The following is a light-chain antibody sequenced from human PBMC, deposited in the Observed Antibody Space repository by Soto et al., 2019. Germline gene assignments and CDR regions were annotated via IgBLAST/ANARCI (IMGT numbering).Light chain of an antibody. CDR1: GSDIAVYDF. Sequence: QSALTQPPSASGSPGQSVTISCAGSGSDIAVYDFVSWYQHHPGTAPKLIIYEVTKRPSGVPDRFSGSKSASTASLTVSGLQAEDEADYYCSSYAGSNTLVFGGGTKLTVL. J-gene: IGLJ2*01. V-gene: IGLV2-8*01. CDR3: SSYAGSNTLV. CDR2: EVT.